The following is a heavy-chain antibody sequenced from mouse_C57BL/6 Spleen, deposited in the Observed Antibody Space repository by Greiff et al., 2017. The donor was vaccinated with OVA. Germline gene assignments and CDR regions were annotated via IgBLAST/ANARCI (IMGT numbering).Heavy chain of an antibody. CDR3: ARSYDYDDSWFAY. Sequence: QVQLQQPGAELVKPGASVKMSCKASGYTFTSYWITWVKQRPGQGLEWIGDIYPGSGSTNYNEKFKSKATLTVDTSSSTAYMQLSSLTSEDSAVYYCARSYDYDDSWFAYWGQGTLVTVSA. CDR1: GYTFTSYW. J-gene: IGHJ3*01. D-gene: IGHD2-4*01. V-gene: IGHV1-55*01. CDR2: IYPGSGST.